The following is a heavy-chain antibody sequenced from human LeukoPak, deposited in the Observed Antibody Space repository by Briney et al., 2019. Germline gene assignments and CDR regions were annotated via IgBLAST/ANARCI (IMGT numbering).Heavy chain of an antibody. Sequence: GSLRLSCAASGFIFDDYGMSWVRQAPGKGLEWVSGINWNGGSTGYADSVKGRFTISRDNAKNSLYLQMNSLRAEDTALYYCARGDYYGSGSSGGDYWGQGTLVTVSS. V-gene: IGHV3-20*04. D-gene: IGHD3-10*01. CDR1: GFIFDDYG. CDR2: INWNGGST. J-gene: IGHJ4*02. CDR3: ARGDYYGSGSSGGDY.